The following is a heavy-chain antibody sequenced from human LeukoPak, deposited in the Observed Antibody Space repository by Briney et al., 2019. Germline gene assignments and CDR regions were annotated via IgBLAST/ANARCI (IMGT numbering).Heavy chain of an antibody. J-gene: IGHJ4*02. D-gene: IGHD3-10*01. CDR1: GGSISSYY. CDR3: AAVAVIRGVTYFDY. V-gene: IGHV4-59*01. Sequence: SETLSLTCTVSGGSISSYYWSWIRQPPGKGLEWIAYLFYSGSTDYNPSLESRVTISVDTSKNQFSLKLRSVTAADTAVYYCAAVAVIRGVTYFDYWGQGTLVTVSS. CDR2: LFYSGST.